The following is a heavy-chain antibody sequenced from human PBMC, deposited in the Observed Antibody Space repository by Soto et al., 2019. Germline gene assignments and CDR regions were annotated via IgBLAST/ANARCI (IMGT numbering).Heavy chain of an antibody. V-gene: IGHV3-23*01. CDR1: GFTFSGYA. D-gene: IGHD4-17*01. CDR3: AKNRGRVTTSGHFDY. Sequence: EVQLLESGGDLVQPGRSLRLSCAASGFTFSGYAMSWVRQAPGKGLEWVSGIHGGGNSAYYADSVKGRLTISRDNSKNTLYLQMSSLRGEDTAVYYCAKNRGRVTTSGHFDYWCQGTLVTVSS. J-gene: IGHJ4*02. CDR2: IHGGGNSA.